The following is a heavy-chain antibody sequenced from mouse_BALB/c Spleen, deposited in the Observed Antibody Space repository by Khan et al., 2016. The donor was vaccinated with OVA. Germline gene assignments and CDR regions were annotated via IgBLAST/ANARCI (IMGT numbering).Heavy chain of an antibody. CDR1: GYSITSEFA. J-gene: IGHJ3*01. CDR2: ISYSGNT. D-gene: IGHD2-4*01. V-gene: IGHV3-2*02. Sequence: VQLKESGPGLVKPSQSLSLTCTVTGYSITSEFAWNWIRQFPGNILEWMGYISYSGNTRYNPSLKSLISITRDTSRNQFFLQLNSVTTEDTATYYCARKDYYDYDPFPYWGQGTLVTVSA. CDR3: ARKDYYDYDPFPY.